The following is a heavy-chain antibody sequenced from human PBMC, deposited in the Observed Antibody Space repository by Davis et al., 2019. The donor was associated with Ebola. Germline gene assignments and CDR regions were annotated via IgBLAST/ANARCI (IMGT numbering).Heavy chain of an antibody. CDR2: ISSSSSYL. Sequence: GESLKISCAASGFTFSSYSMNWVRQAPGKGLEWVSSISSSSSYLSYSDSVKGLFTISRDNAKHSLYLQMNRLRAEDTAVYYCASDPRAILEWLFIGAFDIWGQGTMVTVSS. D-gene: IGHD3-3*01. CDR1: GFTFSSYS. J-gene: IGHJ3*02. V-gene: IGHV3-21*01. CDR3: ASDPRAILEWLFIGAFDI.